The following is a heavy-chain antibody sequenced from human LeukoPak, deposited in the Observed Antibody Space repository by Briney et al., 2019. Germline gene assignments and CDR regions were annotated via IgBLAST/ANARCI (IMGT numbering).Heavy chain of an antibody. V-gene: IGHV3-21*01. D-gene: IGHD3-10*01. CDR3: AREGDGVLWFGELSV. Sequence: GGSLRLSCAASGFTFSSYSMNWVRQAPGKGLEWVSSISSSSSYIYYADSVKGRFTISRDNAKNSLYLQMNSLRAEDTAVYYCAREGDGVLWFGELSVWGQGTLVTVSS. J-gene: IGHJ4*02. CDR1: GFTFSSYS. CDR2: ISSSSSYI.